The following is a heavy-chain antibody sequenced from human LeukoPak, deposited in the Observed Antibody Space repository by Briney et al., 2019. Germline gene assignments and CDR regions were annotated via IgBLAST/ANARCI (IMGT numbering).Heavy chain of an antibody. CDR2: ICSDGST. CDR3: ARRTVPGRPGY. J-gene: IGHJ4*02. D-gene: IGHD6-6*01. CDR1: GFTVSDND. V-gene: IGHV3-66*01. Sequence: GGSLRLSCAASGFTVSDNDIKWVRQAPGKGLEWVSLICSDGSTHYTDSVKGRFSISRDNSRNTLYLHMSSLRGEDTAVYYCARRTVPGRPGYWGQGTLVTVSS.